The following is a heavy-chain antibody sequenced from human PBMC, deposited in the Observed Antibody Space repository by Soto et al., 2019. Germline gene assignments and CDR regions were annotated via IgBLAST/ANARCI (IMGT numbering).Heavy chain of an antibody. V-gene: IGHV3-30*18. D-gene: IGHD3-3*02. CDR2: ISEDGSRK. CDR3: VKDRRTEAFGMEV. CDR1: GFSFSSYG. J-gene: IGHJ6*02. Sequence: QVQLVESGGGVVQPGTSLRLSCAASGFSFSSYGMHWVRQAPGKGLEWVAVISEDGSRKHYADSVKGRFTISRDTXKNTLYLQMNSLRAEGTAVVYCVKDRRTEAFGMEVWGQGPTVTVSS.